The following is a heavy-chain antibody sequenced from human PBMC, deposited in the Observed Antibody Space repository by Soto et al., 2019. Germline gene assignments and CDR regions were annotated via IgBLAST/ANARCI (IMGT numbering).Heavy chain of an antibody. J-gene: IGHJ6*02. D-gene: IGHD6-6*01. Sequence: PGGSLVLSCAASVFTFSSYWMHWVRQAPGKGLVWVSRINSDGSSTSYADSVKGRFTISRDNAKNTLYLQMNSLRAEDTAVYYCASLLIAASPSADVWGQGTTVTVSS. CDR3: ASLLIAASPSADV. V-gene: IGHV3-74*01. CDR2: INSDGSST. CDR1: VFTFSSYW.